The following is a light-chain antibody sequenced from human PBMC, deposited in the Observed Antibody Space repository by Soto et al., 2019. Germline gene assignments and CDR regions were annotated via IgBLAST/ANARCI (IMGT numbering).Light chain of an antibody. CDR2: GAS. V-gene: IGKV3-15*01. CDR1: QSVSSSY. CDR3: QQYNNWPWT. J-gene: IGKJ1*01. Sequence: EIVLTQSPGTLSLSPVERATLSCRASQSVSSSYLHWYQQKPGQAPRLLIYGASTRATAIPATFSGSGSGTEFTLTISSLESEDFAVYYCQQYNNWPWTFGQGTKVDIK.